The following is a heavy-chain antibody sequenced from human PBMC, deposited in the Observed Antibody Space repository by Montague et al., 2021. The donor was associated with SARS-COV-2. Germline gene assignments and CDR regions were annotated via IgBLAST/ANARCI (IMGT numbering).Heavy chain of an antibody. J-gene: IGHJ4*02. CDR3: ARRNPSFAGPYFDS. V-gene: IGHV2-5*02. CDR1: GFLLSTSGVG. Sequence: PALVKPTQTLTLTCTFSGFLLSTSGVGVGWIRQPPGKALEWLALIYWDDDKRYSPSLKRRLTITKDTSKNQVVLTMTNMDPVDTATYYCARRNPSFAGPYFDSWGQGTLVTVSS. CDR2: IYWDDDK. D-gene: IGHD3-16*02.